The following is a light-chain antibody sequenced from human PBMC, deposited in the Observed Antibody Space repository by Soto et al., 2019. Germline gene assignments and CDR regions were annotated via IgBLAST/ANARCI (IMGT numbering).Light chain of an antibody. J-gene: IGKJ2*01. V-gene: IGKV3-20*01. CDR1: QSVSSSY. CDR3: QQYGSSPPEYT. Sequence: EIVLTQSPGTLSLSPGERATLSCRASQSVSSSYLAWYQQKPGQAPRLLIYGASSRATGIPDRFSGSGSGTGFALTISRLEPEDFAVYYCQQYGSSPPEYTFGQGTKLEIK. CDR2: GAS.